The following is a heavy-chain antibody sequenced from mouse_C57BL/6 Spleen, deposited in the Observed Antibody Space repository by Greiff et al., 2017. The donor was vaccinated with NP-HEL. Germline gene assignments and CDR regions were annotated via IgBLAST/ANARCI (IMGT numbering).Heavy chain of an antibody. CDR3: ARVYDYDPSWFAY. CDR1: GYTFTSYW. Sequence: VQLQQSGAELAKPGASVKLSCKASGYTFTSYWMHWVKQRPGQGLEWIGYINPSSGYTKYNQKFKDKATLTADKSSSTAYMQLSSLTYEDSAVYYCARVYDYDPSWFAYWGQRTLVTVSA. CDR2: INPSSGYT. V-gene: IGHV1-7*01. D-gene: IGHD2-4*01. J-gene: IGHJ3*01.